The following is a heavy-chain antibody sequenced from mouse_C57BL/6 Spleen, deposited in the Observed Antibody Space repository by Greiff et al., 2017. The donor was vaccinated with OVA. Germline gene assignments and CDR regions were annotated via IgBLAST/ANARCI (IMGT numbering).Heavy chain of an antibody. D-gene: IGHD2-13*01. J-gene: IGHJ4*01. CDR1: GYTFTSYG. CDR3: AREGEKYYAMDY. CDR2: IYPRSGNT. Sequence: VKLMESGAELARPGASVKLSCKASGYTFTSYGISWVKQRTGQGLEWIGEIYPRSGNTYYNEKFKGKATLTADKSSSTAYMELRSLTSEDSAVYFCAREGEKYYAMDYWGQGTSVTVSS. V-gene: IGHV1-81*01.